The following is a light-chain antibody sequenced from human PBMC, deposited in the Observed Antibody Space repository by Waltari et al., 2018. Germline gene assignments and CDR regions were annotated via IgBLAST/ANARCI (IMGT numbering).Light chain of an antibody. CDR1: NIGSYG. V-gene: IGLV3-21*01. CDR3: QVWDTAQGV. Sequence: SFVLTQPPSVSLAPGKTARITCCGNNIGSYGVQGYQQRPGQAPVLVIHYDREWPSGIPELFSGSNSGNTATLTIRRVEAGDEADYYCQVWDTAQGVFGGGTKLTVL. CDR2: YDR. J-gene: IGLJ3*02.